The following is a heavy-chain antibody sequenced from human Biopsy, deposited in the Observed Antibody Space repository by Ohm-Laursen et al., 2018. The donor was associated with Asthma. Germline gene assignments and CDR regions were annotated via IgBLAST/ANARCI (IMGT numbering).Heavy chain of an antibody. J-gene: IGHJ4*02. CDR3: AKDERLYCGSDSKYMQPVPLGD. CDR1: GFTVSRDH. V-gene: IGHV3-53*01. D-gene: IGHD2-21*01. CDR2: IYSGGTS. Sequence: SLRLSCAAAGFTVSRDHMFWVRQAPGKGLEWVSVIYSGGTSHTADSVRGRFTISRDFSKNTLHLQMHSLRVEDTAVYYCAKDERLYCGSDSKYMQPVPLGDWGQGTLVIVSA.